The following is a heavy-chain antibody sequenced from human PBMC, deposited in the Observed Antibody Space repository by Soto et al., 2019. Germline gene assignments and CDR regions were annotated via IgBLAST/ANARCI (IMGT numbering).Heavy chain of an antibody. D-gene: IGHD1-26*01. CDR3: AKGAGRELPYDFDS. J-gene: IGHJ4*02. Sequence: PGGSLRLSCAASGFTFSSYGMHWVRQAPGKGLEWVAVISYDGSNKYYADSVKGRFTISRGNSKNTLYLQMNSLRAEDTAVYYCAKGAGRELPYDFDSWGQGTLVTVSS. V-gene: IGHV3-30*18. CDR1: GFTFSSYG. CDR2: ISYDGSNK.